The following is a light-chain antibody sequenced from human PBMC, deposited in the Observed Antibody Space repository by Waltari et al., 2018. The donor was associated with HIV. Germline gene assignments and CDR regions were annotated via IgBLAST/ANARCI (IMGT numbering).Light chain of an antibody. CDR1: NSDVGSYNR. Sequence: QSALTQPPSVSGSPGQSVTISCTGTNSDVGSYNRVSWYQLPPGTAPKLMIYWVNNRPSGVPDRFAGSKSGNTASLTISGLQAEDEADYYCSSYTSSSTLWMFGGVTKLTVL. CDR3: SSYTSSSTLWM. V-gene: IGLV2-18*02. CDR2: WVN. J-gene: IGLJ3*02.